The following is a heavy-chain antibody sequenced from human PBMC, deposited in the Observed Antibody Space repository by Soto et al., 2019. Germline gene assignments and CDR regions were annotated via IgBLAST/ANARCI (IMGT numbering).Heavy chain of an antibody. V-gene: IGHV4-59*08. CDR1: GGSICSYY. CDR2: IYYSGST. Sequence: QVQLQESGPGLVKPSETLSLTCTVSGGSICSYYWSWIRQPPGKGLEWIGYIYYSGSTNYNPSLKSRVTLSVDTSKNQFSLKLSSVTAADTAVYYCARHHDSWGQGTLVTVSA. CDR3: ARHHDS. J-gene: IGHJ4*02.